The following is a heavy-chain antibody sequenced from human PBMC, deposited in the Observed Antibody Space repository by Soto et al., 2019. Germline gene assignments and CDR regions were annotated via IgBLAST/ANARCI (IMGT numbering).Heavy chain of an antibody. V-gene: IGHV1-69*04. CDR1: GGTFSSYT. CDR3: ARDSTMGIAVAGIMNWFDP. J-gene: IGHJ5*02. D-gene: IGHD6-19*01. CDR2: IIPILGIA. Sequence: ASVKVSCKASGGTFSSYTISWVRQAPGQGLEWMGRIIPILGIANYAQKFQGRVTITADKSTSTAYMELSSLRSEDTAVYYCARDSTMGIAVAGIMNWFDPWGQGTLVTVSS.